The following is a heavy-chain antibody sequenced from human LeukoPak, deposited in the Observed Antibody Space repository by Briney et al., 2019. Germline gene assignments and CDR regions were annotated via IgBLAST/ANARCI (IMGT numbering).Heavy chain of an antibody. J-gene: IGHJ4*02. CDR1: GFTVSSSY. CDR3: VESSSDSSWPY. V-gene: IGHV3-53*05. Sequence: GGSLRLSCAASGFTVSSSYMTWVRQAPGKGLEWVSVIRSGGSTVYADSVKGRFTISRDNSKNTLYLQMNSLRAEDTAVYYCVESSSDSSWPYWGQGTLVTVSS. CDR2: IRSGGST. D-gene: IGHD6-13*01.